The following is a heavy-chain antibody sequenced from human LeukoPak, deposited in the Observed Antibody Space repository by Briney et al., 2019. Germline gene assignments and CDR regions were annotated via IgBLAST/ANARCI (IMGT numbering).Heavy chain of an antibody. CDR3: AKDMWRFGELDYDY. CDR1: GFTLDDYA. Sequence: GGSLRLSCAASGFTLDDYAMDWVRQAPGKGLEWVSLSSGDGSRTYDTDSVKGRFTISRDNSKNSLYLQMNSLRTEDTALYYCAKDMWRFGELDYDYWGQGTLVTVSS. CDR2: SSGDGSRT. V-gene: IGHV3-43*02. D-gene: IGHD3-10*01. J-gene: IGHJ4*02.